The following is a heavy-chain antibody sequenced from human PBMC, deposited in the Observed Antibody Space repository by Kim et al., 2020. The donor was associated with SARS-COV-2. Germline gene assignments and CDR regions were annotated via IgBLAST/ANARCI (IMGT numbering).Heavy chain of an antibody. V-gene: IGHV1-69*13. J-gene: IGHJ4*02. CDR2: IIPIFGTA. CDR1: GGTFSSYA. D-gene: IGHD3-10*01. Sequence: SVKVSCKASGGTFSSYAISWVRQSPGQGLEWMGGIIPIFGTANYAQKFQGRVTITADESTSTAYMELSSLRSEDTAVYYCARHYYYGSGSYYNLGDYWGQGTLVNVSS. CDR3: ARHYYYGSGSYYNLGDY.